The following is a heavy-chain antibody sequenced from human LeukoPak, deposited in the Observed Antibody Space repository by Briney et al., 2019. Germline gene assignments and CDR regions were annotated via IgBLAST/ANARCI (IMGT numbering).Heavy chain of an antibody. J-gene: IGHJ4*02. D-gene: IGHD3-10*01. CDR1: GGSISSSRYY. CDR3: ARQTRSGPSVRGVISLEGRDY. Sequence: SETLSLTCTVSGGSISSSRYYWGWIRQPPGRGLEWIGSIYYSGSTYYNPSLKSRVTISVDTSKNQFSLKLSSVTAADTAVYYCARQTRSGPSVRGVISLEGRDYWGQGTLVTVSS. CDR2: IYYSGST. V-gene: IGHV4-39*01.